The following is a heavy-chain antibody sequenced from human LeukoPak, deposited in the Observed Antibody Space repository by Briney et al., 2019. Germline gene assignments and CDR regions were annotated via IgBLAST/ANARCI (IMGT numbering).Heavy chain of an antibody. CDR1: GGTFSSYA. CDR3: AREVGLYSGSPNMDV. D-gene: IGHD1-26*01. J-gene: IGHJ6*02. V-gene: IGHV1-69*13. CDR2: IIPIFGTA. Sequence: SVKVSCKASGGTFSSYAISWVRQAPGQGLEWMGGIIPIFGTANYAQKFQGRVTITADESTSTAYMELSSLRSEDTAVYYCAREVGLYSGSPNMDVWGQGTTVTVSS.